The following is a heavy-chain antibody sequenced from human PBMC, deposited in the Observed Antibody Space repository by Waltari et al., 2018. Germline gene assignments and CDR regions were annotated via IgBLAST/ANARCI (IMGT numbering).Heavy chain of an antibody. J-gene: IGHJ6*02. CDR2: INHSGST. Sequence: KPSETLSLTCAVYGGSFSGYYWSWIRQPPGKGLEWIGEINHSGSTNYNPSLKSRVTISVDTSKNQFSLKLSSVTAAGTAVYYCARGDDSSGYYYEYYYYYGMDVWGQGTTVTVSS. CDR3: ARGDDSSGYYYEYYYYYGMDV. V-gene: IGHV4-34*01. CDR1: GGSFSGYY. D-gene: IGHD3-22*01.